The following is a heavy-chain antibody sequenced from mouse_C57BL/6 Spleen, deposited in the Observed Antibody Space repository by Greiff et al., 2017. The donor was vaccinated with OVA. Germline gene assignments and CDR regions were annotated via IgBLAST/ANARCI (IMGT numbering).Heavy chain of an antibody. CDR2: IDPSDSYT. CDR3: ARDYCKRFAY. CDR1: GYTFTSYW. Sequence: QVQLQQPGAELVKPGASVKLSCKASGYTFTSYWMQWVKQRPGQGLEWIGEIDPSDSYTNYNQKFKGKATLTVDTSSSKAYLQLSSLTSEDSAVYYCARDYCKRFAYWGQGTLVTVSA. D-gene: IGHD1-1*01. J-gene: IGHJ3*01. V-gene: IGHV1-50*01.